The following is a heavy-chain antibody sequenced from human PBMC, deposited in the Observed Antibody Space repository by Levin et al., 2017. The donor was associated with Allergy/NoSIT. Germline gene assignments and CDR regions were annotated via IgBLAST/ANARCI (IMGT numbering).Heavy chain of an antibody. J-gene: IGHJ6*02. D-gene: IGHD6-6*01. CDR3: AKNREQLVSYYNYGMDV. CDR2: ISGSGGDT. Sequence: PGESLKISCAASGFAFTSYAMNWVRQAPGKGLEWVSAISGSGGDTFYADSVKGRFTISRDNSKNTLFLQMNSLRVEDTAIYYCAKNREQLVSYYNYGMDVWGQGTTVTVSS. V-gene: IGHV3-23*01. CDR1: GFAFTSYA.